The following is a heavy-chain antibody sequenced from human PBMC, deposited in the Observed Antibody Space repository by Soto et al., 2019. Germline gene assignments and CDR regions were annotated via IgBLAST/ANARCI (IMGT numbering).Heavy chain of an antibody. CDR2: IYSGGST. Sequence: LRLSCAASGFTVSSNYMSWVRQAPGKGLEWVSVIYSGGSTYYADSVKGRFTISRDNSKNTLYLQMNSLRAEDTAVYYCAREGGSYPGYYYYGMDVWGQGTTVTVSS. D-gene: IGHD1-26*01. J-gene: IGHJ6*02. V-gene: IGHV3-53*01. CDR1: GFTVSSNY. CDR3: AREGGSYPGYYYYGMDV.